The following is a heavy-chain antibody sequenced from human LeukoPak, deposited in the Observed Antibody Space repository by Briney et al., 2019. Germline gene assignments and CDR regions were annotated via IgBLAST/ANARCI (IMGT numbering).Heavy chain of an antibody. CDR3: ARSSWYGGFDY. Sequence: SETLSLTCTVSGGSISSYYWSWIRQPPGKGLEWIGYIYYSGSTNYNPSLKSRVTISVDTSKNQFSPKLSSVTAADTAVYYCARSSWYGGFDYWGQGTLVTVSS. CDR1: GGSISSYY. D-gene: IGHD6-13*01. J-gene: IGHJ4*02. V-gene: IGHV4-59*01. CDR2: IYYSGST.